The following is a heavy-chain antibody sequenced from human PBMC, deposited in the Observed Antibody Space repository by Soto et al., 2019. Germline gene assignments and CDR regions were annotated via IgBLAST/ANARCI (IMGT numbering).Heavy chain of an antibody. D-gene: IGHD3-22*01. V-gene: IGHV1-8*01. J-gene: IGHJ4*02. CDR1: GYTITSYA. Sequence: ASVKVSCKASGYTITSYAINWLRQATGPGLEWMGWMNPNSGNAGYAQRFQGRVTMMWNTSISTAYMDLSSLRSEDTAVYYCASAKYYYDSSGYYPGHYWGQGTLVTVSS. CDR3: ASAKYYYDSSGYYPGHY. CDR2: MNPNSGNA.